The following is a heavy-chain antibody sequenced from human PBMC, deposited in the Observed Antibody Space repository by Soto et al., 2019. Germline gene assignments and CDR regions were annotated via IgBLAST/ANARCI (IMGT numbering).Heavy chain of an antibody. Sequence: ASVNVSCKVSGYTLTELSMHWVRQAPGKGLEWMGGFDPEDGETIYAQKFQGRVTMTEDTSTDTAYMELSSLRSEDTAVYYCATEPLWFGELLLDYWGQGTLVSVSS. CDR3: ATEPLWFGELLLDY. J-gene: IGHJ4*02. CDR2: FDPEDGET. V-gene: IGHV1-24*01. D-gene: IGHD3-10*01. CDR1: GYTLTELS.